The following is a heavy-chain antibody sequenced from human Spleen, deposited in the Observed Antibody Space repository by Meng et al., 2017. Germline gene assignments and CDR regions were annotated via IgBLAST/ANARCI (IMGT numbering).Heavy chain of an antibody. CDR1: GGSISNYV. Sequence: QVHLQESGPGLVELSGTLSLTCGVSGGSISNYVWSGTRQPAGKGLEWIGRVYPSGSTSYNPSLNSRVTISLDTSKSQVSLKVASLTAADTAVYYCATGGGDFDNWGQGRLVTVSS. D-gene: IGHD3-10*01. V-gene: IGHV4-4*07. CDR3: ATGGGDFDN. CDR2: VYPSGST. J-gene: IGHJ4*02.